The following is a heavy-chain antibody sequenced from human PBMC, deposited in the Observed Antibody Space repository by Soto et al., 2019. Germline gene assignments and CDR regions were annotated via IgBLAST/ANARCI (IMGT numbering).Heavy chain of an antibody. J-gene: IGHJ4*02. V-gene: IGHV3-21*01. CDR2: ISGSSSST. CDR3: ARSGY. Sequence: GGSLRLSCAASGFTFSSYSMNWVRQAPGKGLEWVSAISGSSSSTYYADSVKGRFTISRDNAKNSLYLEMNSLRAEDTAVYYCARSGYWGQGTLVTVSS. CDR1: GFTFSSYS.